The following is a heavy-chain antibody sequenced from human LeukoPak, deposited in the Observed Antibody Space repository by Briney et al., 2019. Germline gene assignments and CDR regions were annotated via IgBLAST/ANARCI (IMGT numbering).Heavy chain of an antibody. D-gene: IGHD6-19*01. CDR3: AKAGYSSGWFGDY. J-gene: IGHJ4*02. Sequence: ASVKVSCKASGGTFSSYAISWVRQAPGQGLEWMGGIIPSFGTANYAQKFQGRVTITADESTSTAYMDLSSLRSEDTAVYYCAKAGYSSGWFGDYWGQGTLVTVSP. V-gene: IGHV1-69*13. CDR2: IIPSFGTA. CDR1: GGTFSSYA.